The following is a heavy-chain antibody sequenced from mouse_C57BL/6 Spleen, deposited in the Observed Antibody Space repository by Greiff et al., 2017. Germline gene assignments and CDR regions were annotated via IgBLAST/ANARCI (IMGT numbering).Heavy chain of an antibody. D-gene: IGHD1-1*01. V-gene: IGHV3-1*01. CDR3: ARDYYGSLDY. Sequence: EVQLVESGPGMVKPSQSLSLTCTVTGYSITSGYDWHWIRHFPGNKLEWMGYIRYSGSTNYNPSLKSRISITHDTSKNHFFLKLNSVTTEDTATYYCARDYYGSLDYWGQGTTLTVSS. J-gene: IGHJ2*01. CDR2: IRYSGST. CDR1: GYSITSGYD.